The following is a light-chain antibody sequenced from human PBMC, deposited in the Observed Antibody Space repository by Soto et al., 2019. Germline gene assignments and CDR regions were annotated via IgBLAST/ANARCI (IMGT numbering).Light chain of an antibody. CDR2: AAS. Sequence: DIQMTRSPSSLSASVGHSVTITCRASQSISSYLNWYQQKPGKAPKLLIYAASSLQSGVPSRFSGIVSVTVFTLTISSLQPEDFVTYYCQQSYSTPYTFGQGTKLEIK. V-gene: IGKV1-39*01. CDR1: QSISSY. CDR3: QQSYSTPYT. J-gene: IGKJ2*01.